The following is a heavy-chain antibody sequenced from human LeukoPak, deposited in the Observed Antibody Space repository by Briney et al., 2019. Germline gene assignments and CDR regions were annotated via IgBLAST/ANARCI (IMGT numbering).Heavy chain of an antibody. Sequence: PSETLSLTCTVSGGSISSSSYYWGWIRQPPGKGLEWIGSIYYSGSTYYNPSLKSRVTISVDTPKNQFSLKLSSVTAADTAVYYCARIGYSYGPYFDYWGQGTLVTVSS. D-gene: IGHD5-18*01. CDR2: IYYSGST. CDR1: GGSISSSSYY. CDR3: ARIGYSYGPYFDY. J-gene: IGHJ4*02. V-gene: IGHV4-39*01.